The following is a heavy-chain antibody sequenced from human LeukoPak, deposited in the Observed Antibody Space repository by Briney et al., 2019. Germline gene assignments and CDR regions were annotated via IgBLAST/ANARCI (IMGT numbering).Heavy chain of an antibody. D-gene: IGHD5-12*01. J-gene: IGHJ3*01. CDR3: ARVDSGHDYGPS. CDR2: INPNSGDT. CDR1: GYTFTAYY. V-gene: IGHV1-2*06. Sequence: GASVKVSCKASGYTFTAYYMHWVRQVPGQGLEWMGRINPNSGDTDYAQKFQGRVIMTRDTSISTAYMEVSRLRSDDTAVYYCARVDSGHDYGPSWGQGTTLTVSS.